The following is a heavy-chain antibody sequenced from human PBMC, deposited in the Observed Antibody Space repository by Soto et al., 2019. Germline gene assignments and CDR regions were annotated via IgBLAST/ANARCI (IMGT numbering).Heavy chain of an antibody. Sequence: QLRLQESGPGLVKPSETLSLTCTVSGGSISSSSYYWGWIRQPPGKGLEWIGSIYYSGSTYYDPSLRSRVTISVDTAKNQLSLKRSRVTGAFTGVYYCATPRQSSPVWYWGQGTLVTVCS. CDR1: GGSISSSSYY. D-gene: IGHD2-15*01. J-gene: IGHJ4*02. CDR2: IYYSGST. CDR3: ATPRQSSPVWY. V-gene: IGHV4-39*01.